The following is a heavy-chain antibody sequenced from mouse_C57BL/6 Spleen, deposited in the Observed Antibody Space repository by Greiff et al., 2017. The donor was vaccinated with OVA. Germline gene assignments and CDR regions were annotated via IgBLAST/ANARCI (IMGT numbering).Heavy chain of an antibody. D-gene: IGHD1-1*01. V-gene: IGHV1-52*01. CDR3: ARYGSSLPFAY. J-gene: IGHJ3*01. CDR2: IDPSDSET. Sequence: QVHVKQPGAELVRPGSSVKLSCKASGYTFTSYWMHWVKQRPIQGLEWIGNIDPSDSETHYNQKFKDKATLTVDKSSSTAYMQLSSLTSEDSAVYYCARYGSSLPFAYWGQGTLVTVSA. CDR1: GYTFTSYW.